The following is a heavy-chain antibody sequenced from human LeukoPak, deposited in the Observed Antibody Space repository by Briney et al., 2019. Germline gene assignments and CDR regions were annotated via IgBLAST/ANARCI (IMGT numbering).Heavy chain of an antibody. CDR3: AREPHYYDSSGYYWVWFDP. D-gene: IGHD3-22*01. CDR1: GGSVSSGSFF. J-gene: IGHJ5*02. V-gene: IGHV4-61*02. CDR2: MYTSGST. Sequence: PSETLSLTCTVSGGSVSSGSFFWSWIRQPAGKGLEWIGRMYTSGSTNYNPSLKSRVTMSVDTSKNQFSLKLSSVTAADTAVYYCAREPHYYDSSGYYWVWFDPWGQGTLVTVSS.